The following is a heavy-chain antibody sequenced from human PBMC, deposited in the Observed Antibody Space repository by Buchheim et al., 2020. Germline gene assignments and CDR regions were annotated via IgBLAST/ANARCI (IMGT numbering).Heavy chain of an antibody. CDR2: ISGSGGST. J-gene: IGHJ5*02. CDR3: AKDLGLVGPENLVGPYSSSWYNWFDP. V-gene: IGHV3-23*01. Sequence: EVQLLESGGGLVQPGGSLRLSCAASGFTFSSYAMSWVRQAPGKGLEWVSAISGSGGSTYYADSVKGRFTISRDNSKNTLYLQMNSLRAEDTAVYYCAKDLGLVGPENLVGPYSSSWYNWFDPWGQGTL. D-gene: IGHD6-13*01. CDR1: GFTFSSYA.